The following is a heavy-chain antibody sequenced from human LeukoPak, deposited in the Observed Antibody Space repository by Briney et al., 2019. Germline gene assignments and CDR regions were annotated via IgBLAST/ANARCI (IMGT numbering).Heavy chain of an antibody. D-gene: IGHD1-7*01. V-gene: IGHV3-11*04. Sequence: GGSLRLSCAASGFTFSDYYMIWIRQAPGKGLEWVSYIGSSGSPIYYADSVKGRFTISRDNAKNSLYLQMNSLRAEDTAIYYCAREDDWNYEDYWGQGTLVTVSS. CDR1: GFTFSDYY. CDR3: AREDDWNYEDY. J-gene: IGHJ4*02. CDR2: IGSSGSPI.